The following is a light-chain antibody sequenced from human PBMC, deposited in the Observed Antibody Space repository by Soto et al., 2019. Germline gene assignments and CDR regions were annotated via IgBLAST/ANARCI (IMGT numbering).Light chain of an antibody. V-gene: IGKV3-15*01. CDR2: GAS. Sequence: EIVMTQSPPTLSLSPGERATLSCRASQSVSSNLAWYQQKPGQAPRLLIYGASTRATGIPARFSGSGSGTDFTLTISSLQSEDFAVYYCQQYNNWPSITFGQGTRLDIK. J-gene: IGKJ5*01. CDR3: QQYNNWPSIT. CDR1: QSVSSN.